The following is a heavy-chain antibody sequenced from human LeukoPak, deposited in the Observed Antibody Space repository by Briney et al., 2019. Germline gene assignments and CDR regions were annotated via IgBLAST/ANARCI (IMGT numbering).Heavy chain of an antibody. CDR2: IYYSGST. Sequence: SETLSLTCTVSGGSISTYYWNWIRQPPGKGLEWIGNIYYSGSTKYNPSLKSRITISVDTSKNQFSLKLSSVTAADTAVYYCTRGGGGTAYFDYWGQGTLVTVSS. CDR1: GGSISTYY. V-gene: IGHV4-59*01. D-gene: IGHD2-21*02. CDR3: TRGGGGTAYFDY. J-gene: IGHJ4*02.